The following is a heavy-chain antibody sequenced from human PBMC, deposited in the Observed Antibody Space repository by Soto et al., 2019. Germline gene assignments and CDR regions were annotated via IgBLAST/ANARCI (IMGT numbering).Heavy chain of an antibody. CDR3: AKDYGIAAAGYLDY. J-gene: IGHJ4*02. CDR2: ISYDGSNK. D-gene: IGHD6-13*01. Sequence: QVQLVESGGGVVQPGRSLRLSCAASGFTFSSYGMHWVRQAPGKGLEWVAVISYDGSNKYYADSVKGRFTISRDNSKNTLYLQMNSLRAEDTAVYYCAKDYGIAAAGYLDYWGQGTLVTVSS. CDR1: GFTFSSYG. V-gene: IGHV3-30*18.